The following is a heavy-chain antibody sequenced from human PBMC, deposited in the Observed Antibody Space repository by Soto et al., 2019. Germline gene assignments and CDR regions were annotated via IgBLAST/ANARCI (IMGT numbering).Heavy chain of an antibody. CDR1: GFTFSSYA. CDR2: ISGSGGST. Sequence: GGSLRLSCAASGFTFSSYAMSWVRQAPGKGVEWVSAISGSGGSTYYADSVKGRFTISRDNSKNTRYWQMNSLRAEDTAVYYCANGSTGYGYESLDYWGQGTLVTVSS. CDR3: ANGSTGYGYESLDY. V-gene: IGHV3-23*01. J-gene: IGHJ4*02. D-gene: IGHD5-18*01.